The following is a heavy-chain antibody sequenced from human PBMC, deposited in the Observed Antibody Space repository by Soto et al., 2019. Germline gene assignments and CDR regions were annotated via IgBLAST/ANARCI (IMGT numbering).Heavy chain of an antibody. CDR3: TTAPFPTLEFDY. CDR1: GFTFSKAW. V-gene: IGHV3-15*01. D-gene: IGHD2-21*01. J-gene: IGHJ4*02. Sequence: GGSLRLSCAASGFTFSKAWMSWVRQAPGKGLEWVGRIKSKTDGGTTDYAAPVKGRFTISREDSKNTVYLQMNSLKTEDTAVYYVTTAPFPTLEFDYWGQGTLVNV. CDR2: IKSKTDGGTT.